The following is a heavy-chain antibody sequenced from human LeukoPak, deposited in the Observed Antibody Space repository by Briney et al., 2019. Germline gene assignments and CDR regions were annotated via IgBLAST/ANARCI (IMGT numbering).Heavy chain of an antibody. CDR1: GDSINSLDL. J-gene: IGHJ3*02. D-gene: IGHD2/OR15-2a*01. V-gene: IGHV4-4*02. CDR3: ARSGFYASNAFDI. CDR2: IYHSGST. Sequence: PSETLSLTCTVSGDSINSLDLWSWVRQPPGKGLEWIGEIYHSGSTNYNPSLKSRVTISVDKSKNQFSLKLSSVTAADTAVYYCARSGFYASNAFDIWGQGTMVTVSS.